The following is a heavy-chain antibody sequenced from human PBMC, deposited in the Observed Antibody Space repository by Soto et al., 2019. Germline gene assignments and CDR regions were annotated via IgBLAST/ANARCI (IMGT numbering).Heavy chain of an antibody. CDR3: AKGLGYCSGGSCFARDYY. D-gene: IGHD2-15*01. CDR2: ISGSGGST. CDR1: GFTFSSYA. J-gene: IGHJ4*02. V-gene: IGHV3-23*01. Sequence: GGSLRLSCAASGFTFSSYAMSWVRQAPGKGLEWVSAISGSGGSTYYADSVKGRFTISRDNSKNTLYLQMNSLRAEDTAVYYCAKGLGYCSGGSCFARDYYWGQGTLVTVSS.